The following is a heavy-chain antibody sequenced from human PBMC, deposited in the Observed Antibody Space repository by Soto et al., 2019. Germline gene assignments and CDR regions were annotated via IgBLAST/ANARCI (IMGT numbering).Heavy chain of an antibody. CDR1: GFTFSSYA. V-gene: IGHV3-23*01. Sequence: EVQLLESGGGLVQPGGSLRLSCAASGFTFSSYAMTWVRQAPGKGLEWVSTISRSGDSTYYRDSAKGRFTISRDNSKNTVYLQMNSLRAEDTAGYYCAKTDKFNPQSSGWASHFDYWGQGTLVTVSS. D-gene: IGHD6-19*01. J-gene: IGHJ4*02. CDR3: AKTDKFNPQSSGWASHFDY. CDR2: ISRSGDST.